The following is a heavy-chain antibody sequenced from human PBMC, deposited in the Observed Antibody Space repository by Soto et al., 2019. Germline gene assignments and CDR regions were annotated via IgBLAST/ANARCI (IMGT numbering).Heavy chain of an antibody. CDR3: ARDLGLRYFDWWPSDAFDI. CDR1: GFAFSDYT. V-gene: IGHV3-11*01. D-gene: IGHD3-9*01. Sequence: PGGSLRLSCSASGFAFSDYTMGWVRLTPGKGLEWVSYISSSGSTIYYADSVKGRFTISRDNAKNSLYLQMNSLRAEDTAVYYCARDLGLRYFDWWPSDAFDIWGQGTMVTVSS. J-gene: IGHJ3*02. CDR2: ISSSGSTI.